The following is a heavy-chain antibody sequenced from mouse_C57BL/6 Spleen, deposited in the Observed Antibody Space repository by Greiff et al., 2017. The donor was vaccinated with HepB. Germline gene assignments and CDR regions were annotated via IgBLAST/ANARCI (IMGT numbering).Heavy chain of an antibody. D-gene: IGHD1-1*01. J-gene: IGHJ4*01. Sequence: EVKLQESGPELVKPGASVKISCKASGYSFTDYNMNWVKQSNGKSLEWIGVINPNYGTTSYNQKFKGKATLTVDQSSSTAYMQLNSLTSEDSAVYYCARSYGSSYGYAMDYWGQGTSVTVSS. CDR2: INPNYGTT. CDR3: ARSYGSSYGYAMDY. V-gene: IGHV1-39*01. CDR1: GYSFTDYN.